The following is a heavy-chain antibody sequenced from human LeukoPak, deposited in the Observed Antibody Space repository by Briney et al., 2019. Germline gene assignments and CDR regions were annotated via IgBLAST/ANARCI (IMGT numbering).Heavy chain of an antibody. CDR3: AKDVWESRDGCHKGADA. J-gene: IGHJ5*02. V-gene: IGHV3-30*18. Sequence: GGSLRLSCAGSGFTFSDYDMHWVRQAPGKGLEWVANISIRGSNEYYVDSVKGRFTISRDNSKNSLYLQMNSLRAEETAEYYCAKDVWESRDGCHKGADAWGQGTLVTVSS. D-gene: IGHD5-24*01. CDR1: GFTFSDYD. CDR2: ISIRGSNE.